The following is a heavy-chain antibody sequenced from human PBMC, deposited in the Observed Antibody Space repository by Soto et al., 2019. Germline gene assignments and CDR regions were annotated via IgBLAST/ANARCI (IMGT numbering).Heavy chain of an antibody. CDR2: ISGSGGST. D-gene: IGHD2-21*02. J-gene: IGHJ1*01. V-gene: IGHV3-23*01. Sequence: GSLRPSCAASGFTFSSYAMSWVRQAPGKGLEWVSAISGSGGSTYYADSVKGRFTISRDNSKNTLYLQMNSLRAEDTAVYYCAKDNILVVTALAEYFQHWGQGTLVTVSS. CDR3: AKDNILVVTALAEYFQH. CDR1: GFTFSSYA.